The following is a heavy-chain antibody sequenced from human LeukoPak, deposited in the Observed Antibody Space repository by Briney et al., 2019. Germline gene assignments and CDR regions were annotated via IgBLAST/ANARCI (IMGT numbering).Heavy chain of an antibody. D-gene: IGHD1-26*01. CDR2: IYYSGST. V-gene: IGHV4-59*08. CDR1: GGSISSYY. Sequence: SETLSLTCTVSGGSISSYYWSWVRQPPGKGLEWIGYIYYSGSTNYNPSLKSRVTISVDTSKNQFSLKLSSVTAADTAVYYCARTLIVGATNIDYWGQGTLVTVSS. CDR3: ARTLIVGATNIDY. J-gene: IGHJ4*02.